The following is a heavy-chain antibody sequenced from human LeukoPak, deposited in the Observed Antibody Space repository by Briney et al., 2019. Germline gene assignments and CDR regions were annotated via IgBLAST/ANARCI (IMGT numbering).Heavy chain of an antibody. CDR1: GFTFSDYY. J-gene: IGHJ6*03. D-gene: IGHD6-13*01. CDR2: INSGDSTV. Sequence: GGSLRLSCAASGFTFSDYYMSWIRQAPGKGLEWVSYINSGDSTVYYADSVKGRFTISRDNAKNSLYLQMSSLRVEDTAVYYCAREGRNWYSSGTYRHYYYMDVWGKGITVTVSS. CDR3: AREGRNWYSSGTYRHYYYMDV. V-gene: IGHV3-11*01.